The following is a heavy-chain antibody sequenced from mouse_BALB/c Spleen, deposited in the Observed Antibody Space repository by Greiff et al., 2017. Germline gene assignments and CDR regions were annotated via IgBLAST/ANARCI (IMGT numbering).Heavy chain of an antibody. CDR1: GYSITSDYA. J-gene: IGHJ4*01. Sequence: EVKLQESGPGLVKPSQSLSLTCTVTGYSITSDYAWNWIRQFPGNKLEWMGYISYSGSTSYNPSLKSRISITRDTSKNQFFLQLNSVTTEDTATYYCALYYGYADGPMDYWGQGTSVTVSS. CDR2: ISYSGST. V-gene: IGHV3-2*02. D-gene: IGHD2-2*01. CDR3: ALYYGYADGPMDY.